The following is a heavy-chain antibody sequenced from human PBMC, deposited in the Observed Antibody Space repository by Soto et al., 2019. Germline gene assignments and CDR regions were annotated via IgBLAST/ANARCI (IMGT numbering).Heavy chain of an antibody. CDR2: INNDGSTM. D-gene: IGHD1-20*01. V-gene: IGHV3-48*02. CDR3: SRDITVTPVY. CDR1: GFTFSSYN. J-gene: IGHJ4*02. Sequence: GGSLRLSCAASGFTFSSYNMNWVRQAPGKGLEWVSNINNDGSTMYYADSVKGRFTISRDNAKNTLYLEMKSLRDEDTAVYYCSRDITVTPVYWGQGTLVTVSS.